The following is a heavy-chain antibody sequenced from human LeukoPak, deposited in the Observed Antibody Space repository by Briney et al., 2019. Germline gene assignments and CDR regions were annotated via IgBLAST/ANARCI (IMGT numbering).Heavy chain of an antibody. Sequence: GGSLRLSCAASGFTFSSYWMTWVRQAPGKGLAWVANINQDGSGKYYVDSVKGRFTISRDNAKNSLYLQMNSLRAEDTSVYYCATDSSRREDYWGQGTLVTVSS. D-gene: IGHD1-26*01. V-gene: IGHV3-7*01. J-gene: IGHJ4*02. CDR2: INQDGSGK. CDR1: GFTFSSYW. CDR3: ATDSSRREDY.